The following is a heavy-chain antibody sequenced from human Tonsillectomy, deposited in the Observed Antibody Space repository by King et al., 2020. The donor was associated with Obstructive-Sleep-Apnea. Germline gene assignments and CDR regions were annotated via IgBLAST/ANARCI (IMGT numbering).Heavy chain of an antibody. D-gene: IGHD6-19*01. V-gene: IGHV1-18*04. J-gene: IGHJ4*02. Sequence: LVQSLSELKKPGASVNVSCNASVCTFPNHGISGVRPAPGQGLVCMACISTYHCNANYAQNLHGRDTMTTDTSTSTAYMELRSLKSDDTAVYYCARSVRPDYFDYWGQGTLVTVSS. CDR2: ISTYHCNA. CDR1: VCTFPNHG. CDR3: ARSVRPDYFDY.